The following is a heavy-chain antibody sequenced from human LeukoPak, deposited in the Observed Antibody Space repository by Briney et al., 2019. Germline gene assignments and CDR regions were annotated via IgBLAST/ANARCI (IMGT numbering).Heavy chain of an antibody. V-gene: IGHV1-24*01. CDR3: ATGYDILTGYYNNYFDY. D-gene: IGHD3-9*01. Sequence: GASVKVSCKVSGYTLTELSMHWVRQAPGKGLEWMGGFDPEDGETIYAQKFQGRVTMTEDTSTDTAYMELSSLRSEDTAVYYCATGYDILTGYYNNYFDYWGQGTLVTVSS. CDR2: FDPEDGET. CDR1: GYTLTELS. J-gene: IGHJ4*02.